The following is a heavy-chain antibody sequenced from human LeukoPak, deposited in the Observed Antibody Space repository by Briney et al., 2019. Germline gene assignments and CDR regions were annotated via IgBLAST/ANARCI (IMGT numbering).Heavy chain of an antibody. CDR3: ATHLPDYDYLWGSYRLSRFDY. D-gene: IGHD3-16*02. J-gene: IGHJ4*02. CDR2: IYYSGST. V-gene: IGHV4-39*01. CDR1: GGSISSSSYY. Sequence: SETLSLTCTVSGGSISSSSYYWGWIRQPPGKGLEWIGSIYYSGSTYYNPSLKSRVTISVDTSKNQFSLKLSSVTAADTAVYYSATHLPDYDYLWGSYRLSRFDYWGQGTLVTVSS.